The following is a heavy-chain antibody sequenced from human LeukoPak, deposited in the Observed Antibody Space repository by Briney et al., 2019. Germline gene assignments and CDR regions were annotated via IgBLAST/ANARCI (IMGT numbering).Heavy chain of an antibody. D-gene: IGHD3-22*01. CDR3: ARGFDYYDSSGYNSDAFDI. CDR1: GYTFTGYY. J-gene: IGHJ3*02. V-gene: IGHV1-2*02. Sequence: ASVTVSCKASGYTFTGYYIHWVRQAPGQGLEWMGLINPNSGGSKYAQKFQGRVTMTRDTSISTAYMELSRLRYDGTAVYYCARGFDYYDSSGYNSDAFDIWGQGTMVTVSS. CDR2: INPNSGGS.